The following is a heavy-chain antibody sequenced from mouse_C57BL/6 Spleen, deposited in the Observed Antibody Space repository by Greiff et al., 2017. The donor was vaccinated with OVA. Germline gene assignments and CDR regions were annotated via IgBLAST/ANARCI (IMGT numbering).Heavy chain of an antibody. CDR3: ARAGDAGYYFDY. CDR2: INSGGSYT. V-gene: IGHV5-6*01. CDR1: GFTFSSYG. Sequence: EVQGVESGGDLVKPGGSLKLSCAASGFTFSSYGMSWVRQTPDKRLEWVANINSGGSYTNYPDSVKGRFTISRDNAKTTLYLQMSSLKSEDAAIYYCARAGDAGYYFDYWGQGTTLTVSS. J-gene: IGHJ2*01. D-gene: IGHD3-3*01.